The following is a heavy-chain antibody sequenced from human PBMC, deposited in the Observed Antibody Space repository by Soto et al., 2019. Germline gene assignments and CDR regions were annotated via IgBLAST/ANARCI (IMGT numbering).Heavy chain of an antibody. D-gene: IGHD3-10*01. Sequence: SETLSLTCAVYGWSFSGYYWSWIRQPPGKGLEWIGYIYYSGSTNYNPTLKSRVTISVDTSKNQFSLRAEDTAVYYCARGRVVRGLSYYSYGMDVWGQGTTVTVSS. V-gene: IGHV4-34*01. CDR3: ARGRVVRGLSYYSYGMDV. CDR2: IYYSGST. J-gene: IGHJ6*02. CDR1: GWSFSGYY.